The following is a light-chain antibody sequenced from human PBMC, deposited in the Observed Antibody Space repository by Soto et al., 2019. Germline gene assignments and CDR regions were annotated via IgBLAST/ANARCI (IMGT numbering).Light chain of an antibody. CDR3: SSYTSSSTYV. V-gene: IGLV2-14*01. CDR2: EVS. CDR1: IRDVGGYNF. Sequence: QAILTQHASVTGSPGQSITISCTGTIRDVGGYNFVSWYQQHPGKAPKLMIFEVSNRPSGVSIRFSGSKSDNTASLTISGLQAEDEADYYCSSYTSSSTYVFGPGTKVTVL. J-gene: IGLJ1*01.